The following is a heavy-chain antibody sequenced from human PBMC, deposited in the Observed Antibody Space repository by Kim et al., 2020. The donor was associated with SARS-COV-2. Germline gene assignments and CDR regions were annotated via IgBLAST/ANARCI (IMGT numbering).Heavy chain of an antibody. J-gene: IGHJ4*02. V-gene: IGHV4-59*01. D-gene: IGHD3-16*01. Sequence: SETLSLTCTVSGGSISSYYWSWIRQPPGKGLEWIGYIYYSGSTNYNPSLKSRVTISVDTSKNQFSLKLSSVTAADTAVYYCAREKGGDFDYWGQGTLVTV. CDR1: GGSISSYY. CDR3: AREKGGDFDY. CDR2: IYYSGST.